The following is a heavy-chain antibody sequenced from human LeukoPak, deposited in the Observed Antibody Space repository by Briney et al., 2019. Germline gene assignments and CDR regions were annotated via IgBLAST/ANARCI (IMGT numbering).Heavy chain of an antibody. J-gene: IGHJ3*02. CDR3: ARGLRGYSYGYDAFDI. CDR1: GFTFSSYA. D-gene: IGHD5-18*01. V-gene: IGHV3-30*04. CDR2: ISYDGSNK. Sequence: PGGSLRLSCAASGFTFSSYAMHWVRQAPGKGLEWVAVISYDGSNKYYADSVKGRFTISRDNSKNTLYLQMNSLRAEDTAVYYCARGLRGYSYGYDAFDIWGQGTMVTVSS.